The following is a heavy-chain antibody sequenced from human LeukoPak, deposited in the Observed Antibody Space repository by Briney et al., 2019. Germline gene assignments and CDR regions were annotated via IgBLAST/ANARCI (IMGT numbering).Heavy chain of an antibody. D-gene: IGHD3-16*02. CDR2: IYYSGST. J-gene: IGHJ3*02. Sequence: SSETLSLTCTVSGGSISSSSYYWGWIRQPPGKGLEWIGSIYYSGSTYYNPSLKSRVTISVDTSKNQFSLKLSSVTAADTAVYYCARHPGYTRIHDAFDIWGQGTMVTVSS. V-gene: IGHV4-39*01. CDR1: GGSISSSSYY. CDR3: ARHPGYTRIHDAFDI.